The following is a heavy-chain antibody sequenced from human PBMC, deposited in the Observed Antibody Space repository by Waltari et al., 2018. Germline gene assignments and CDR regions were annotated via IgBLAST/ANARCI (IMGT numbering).Heavy chain of an antibody. Sequence: QVQLVESGGGAVQSGGSLRLACAASGFAFSSYGLHWVRQTPARGLEWVALLSYGGIIKEYADSVRGRFSISRDDSGRILYLQMDSLRVEDTAVYYCAKEAYFANNNYHDSWGQGTRVTVTS. V-gene: IGHV3-30*18. CDR1: GFAFSSYG. D-gene: IGHD2-21*01. CDR2: LSYGGIIK. J-gene: IGHJ5*01. CDR3: AKEAYFANNNYHDS.